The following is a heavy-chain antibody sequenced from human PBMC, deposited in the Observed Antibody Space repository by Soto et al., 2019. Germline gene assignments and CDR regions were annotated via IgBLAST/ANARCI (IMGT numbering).Heavy chain of an antibody. CDR3: MLQTLWC. Sequence: EVQLLESGGGLVQPGGSLRLSCAASGFTFSSYAMSWVRQAPGKGLEWVSAISGSDASTYYADSVKGRFTISRDNSKNTLYLQMNRLRAEDTAVYYCMLQTLWCWGQGTLVTVSS. V-gene: IGHV3-23*01. CDR1: GFTFSSYA. J-gene: IGHJ4*02. CDR2: ISGSDAST. D-gene: IGHD2-21*01.